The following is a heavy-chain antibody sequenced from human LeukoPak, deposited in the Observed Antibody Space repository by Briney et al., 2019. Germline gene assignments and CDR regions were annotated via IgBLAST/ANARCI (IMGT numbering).Heavy chain of an antibody. CDR1: GFTLCDYW. CDR2: IRQDGSQK. Sequence: PGGSLRLSCAASGFTLCDYWMSWVRQAPGKGLEWVAKIRQDGSQKAYVDSVKGRFIISRDKAENSLYLQMNSLRAEDTAVYYCVRAPRVDSGYQCYFDYWGQGTVVTVSS. D-gene: IGHD3-22*01. CDR3: VRAPRVDSGYQCYFDY. J-gene: IGHJ4*02. V-gene: IGHV3-7*04.